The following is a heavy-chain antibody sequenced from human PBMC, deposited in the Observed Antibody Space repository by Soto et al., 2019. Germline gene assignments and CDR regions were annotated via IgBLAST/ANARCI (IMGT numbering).Heavy chain of an antibody. D-gene: IGHD3-10*01. Sequence: QITLKESGPTLVKPTQTLTLTCTFSGFSLSTSGVGVGWIRQPPGKALEWRALIYWNDDKRYSPSLKSRLTITKDTSKNQVVLTMTNMDPVDTATYYCAHSRGITMVRGVEGWFDPWGQGTLVTVSS. CDR2: IYWNDDK. V-gene: IGHV2-5*01. J-gene: IGHJ5*02. CDR1: GFSLSTSGVG. CDR3: AHSRGITMVRGVEGWFDP.